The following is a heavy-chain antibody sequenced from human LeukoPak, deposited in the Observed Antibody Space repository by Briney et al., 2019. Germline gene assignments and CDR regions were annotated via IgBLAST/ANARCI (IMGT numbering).Heavy chain of an antibody. J-gene: IGHJ6*03. CDR1: GGSSSGYY. CDR2: INHSGST. D-gene: IGHD4-17*01. V-gene: IGHV4-34*01. Sequence: SETLSLTCAVYGGSSSGYYWSWIRQPPGKGLEWIGEINHSGSTNYNPSLKSRVTISVDTSKNQFSLKLSSVTAADTAVYFCARVTRYADWRDHYYMDVWGKGTTVIVSS. CDR3: ARVTRYADWRDHYYMDV.